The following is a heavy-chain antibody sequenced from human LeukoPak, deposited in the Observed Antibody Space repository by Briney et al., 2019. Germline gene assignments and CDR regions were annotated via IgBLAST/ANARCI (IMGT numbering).Heavy chain of an antibody. V-gene: IGHV3-21*01. CDR3: ARADYYDSSGYRAPLR. Sequence: GGSLRLSCAASGFTFSSYSMNWVRQAPGKELEWVSSISSSSSYIYYADSVKGRFTISRDNAKNSLYLQMNSLRAEDTAVYYCARADYYDSSGYRAPLRWGQGTLVTVSS. CDR1: GFTFSSYS. CDR2: ISSSSSYI. D-gene: IGHD3-22*01. J-gene: IGHJ4*02.